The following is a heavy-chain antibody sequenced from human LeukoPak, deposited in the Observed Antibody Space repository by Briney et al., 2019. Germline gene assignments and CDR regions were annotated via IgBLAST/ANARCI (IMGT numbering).Heavy chain of an antibody. Sequence: GRSLRLSCAASGFTFSNAWMSWVRQAPGKGLEWVGRIKSKTDGGTTDYAAPVKGRFTISRDDSKNTLYLQMNSLKTEDTAVYYCTTLPSHYYDSSGYLGVFDYWGQGTLATVSS. CDR2: IKSKTDGGTT. V-gene: IGHV3-15*01. D-gene: IGHD3-22*01. J-gene: IGHJ4*02. CDR3: TTLPSHYYDSSGYLGVFDY. CDR1: GFTFSNAW.